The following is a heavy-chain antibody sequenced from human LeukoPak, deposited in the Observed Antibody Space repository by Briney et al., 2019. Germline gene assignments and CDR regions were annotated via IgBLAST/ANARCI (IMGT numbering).Heavy chain of an antibody. D-gene: IGHD1-26*01. Sequence: GGSLRLSCAASGFTFSRYGMHWVRQAPGKGLEWVAVISYDGRNKYYADSVKGRFTISRDNSKNTLHLQMNSLRPADTAVYYCAKLWNEVGNTIYWGKGTLVTVSS. J-gene: IGHJ4*02. CDR2: ISYDGRNK. V-gene: IGHV3-30*18. CDR1: GFTFSRYG. CDR3: AKLWNEVGNTIY.